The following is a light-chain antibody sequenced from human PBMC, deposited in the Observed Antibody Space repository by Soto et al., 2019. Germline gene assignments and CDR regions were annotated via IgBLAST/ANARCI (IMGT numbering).Light chain of an antibody. V-gene: IGKV3-15*01. CDR1: QSVSRN. J-gene: IGKJ1*01. CDR3: QQYNDWPPVT. CDR2: GAS. Sequence: EIVMTQSPATLSVSPGERATLSCRASQSVSRNIAWYQQKPGQAPRLLIYGASTRATAIPARFSGSGSGTEFTLTISSLRSEDFAVYYCQQYNDWPPVTFGQGTKVEIK.